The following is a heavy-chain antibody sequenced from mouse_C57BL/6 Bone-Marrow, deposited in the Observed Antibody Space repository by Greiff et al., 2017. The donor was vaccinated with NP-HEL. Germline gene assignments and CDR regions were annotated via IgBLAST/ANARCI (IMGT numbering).Heavy chain of an antibody. Sequence: VKLQESGPELVRPGVSVKISCKGSGYTFTDYAMHWVKQSHAKSLEWIGVISTYYGDASYNQKFKGKATLTADKSSSTAYMELRSLTSEDSAVYFCAREGYFDVWGTGTTVTVSS. CDR2: ISTYYGDA. CDR1: GYTFTDYA. J-gene: IGHJ1*03. CDR3: AREGYFDV. V-gene: IGHV1-67*01.